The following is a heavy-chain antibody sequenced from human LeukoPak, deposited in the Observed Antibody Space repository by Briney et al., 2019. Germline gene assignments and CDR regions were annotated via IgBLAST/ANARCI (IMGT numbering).Heavy chain of an antibody. D-gene: IGHD2-2*02. CDR2: IYTSGST. Sequence: SETLSLACTVSGGSISSGSYYWSWIRQPAGKGLERIGRIYTSGSTNYNPSLKSRVTISVDTSKNQFSLKLSSVTAADTAVYYCAGSSNGGYCSSTSCYNRFDYWGQGTLVTVSS. CDR3: AGSSNGGYCSSTSCYNRFDY. CDR1: GGSISSGSYY. J-gene: IGHJ4*02. V-gene: IGHV4-61*02.